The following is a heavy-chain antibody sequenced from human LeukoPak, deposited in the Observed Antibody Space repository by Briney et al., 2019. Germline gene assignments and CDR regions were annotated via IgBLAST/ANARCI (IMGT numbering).Heavy chain of an antibody. J-gene: IGHJ4*02. CDR3: ARDEAAAGTLGFDY. D-gene: IGHD6-13*01. CDR1: GGSINNYY. V-gene: IGHV4-59*01. CDR2: IYSSGTT. Sequence: SETLSLTCTVSGGSINNYYWSWIRQPPGKGLQWIGYIYSSGTTNYNPSLESRVTISVDTSKNQFSLKLKSVTTADTAVYYCARDEAAAGTLGFDYWGQGTLVTVSS.